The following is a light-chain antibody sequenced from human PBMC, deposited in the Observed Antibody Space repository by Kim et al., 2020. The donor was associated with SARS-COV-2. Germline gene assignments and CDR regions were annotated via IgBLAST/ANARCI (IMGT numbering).Light chain of an antibody. CDR1: QSVGNK. CDR2: GAS. Sequence: EIVMTQSPATLSVSPGERATLSCRPSQSVGNKLAWYQQKPGQAPRLLMFGASTRATGIPARFSGSGSGTEFTLTISSLQSEDVAIYYCQHYTDWPLTFGGGTKLEI. CDR3: QHYTDWPLT. V-gene: IGKV3-15*01. J-gene: IGKJ4*01.